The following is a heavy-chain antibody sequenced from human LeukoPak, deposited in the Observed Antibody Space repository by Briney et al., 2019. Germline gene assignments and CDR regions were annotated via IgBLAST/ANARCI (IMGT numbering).Heavy chain of an antibody. D-gene: IGHD6-13*01. V-gene: IGHV3-30*18. CDR2: ISYDGSNK. Sequence: GGSLRISCAASGFTFSSYGMHWVRQAPGKGLEWVAVISYDGSNKYYADSVKGRFTISRDNSKNTLYLQMNSLRAEDTAVYYCAKGYGSSWVFDYWGQGTLVTVSS. CDR3: AKGYGSSWVFDY. J-gene: IGHJ4*02. CDR1: GFTFSSYG.